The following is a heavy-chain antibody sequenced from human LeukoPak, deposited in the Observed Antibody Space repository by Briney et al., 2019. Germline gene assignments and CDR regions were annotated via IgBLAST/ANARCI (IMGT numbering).Heavy chain of an antibody. D-gene: IGHD3-22*01. CDR2: ISKSGGST. CDR1: GFSFSHYA. Sequence: GGSLRLSCVASGFSFSHYAMSWVRQAPGKGLEWVSAISKSGGSTFYADSVKGRFTISRDNSKTTVFLQMNSLRDDDTAVYYCAKVHHYGSSGYGNLDRWGQGTLVTVSS. V-gene: IGHV3-23*01. J-gene: IGHJ5*02. CDR3: AKVHHYGSSGYGNLDR.